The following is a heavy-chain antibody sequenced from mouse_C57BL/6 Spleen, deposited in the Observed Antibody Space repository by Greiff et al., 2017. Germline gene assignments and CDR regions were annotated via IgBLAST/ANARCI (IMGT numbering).Heavy chain of an antibody. D-gene: IGHD2-4*01. CDR1: GYTFTDYY. V-gene: IGHV1-19*01. CDR2: INPYNGGT. CDR3: AREGDYDGAWFAY. J-gene: IGHJ3*01. Sequence: EVQLQESGPVLVKPGASVKMSCKASGYTFTDYYMNWVKQSHGKSLEWIGVINPYNGGTSYNQKFKGKATLTVDKSSSTAYMELNSLTSEDSAVYYCAREGDYDGAWFAYWGQGTLVT.